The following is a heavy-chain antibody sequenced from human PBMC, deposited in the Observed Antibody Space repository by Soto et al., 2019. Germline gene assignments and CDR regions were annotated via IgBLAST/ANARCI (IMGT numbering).Heavy chain of an antibody. V-gene: IGHV1-69*01. D-gene: IGHD2-15*01. CDR3: ARDVVRSTAGDS. CDR2: IIPIFTRT. J-gene: IGHJ4*02. CDR1: GGTFSTSS. Sequence: QLQLVQSGTEVKEPGSSVKVSCKAPGGTFSTSSFVWVRQGPGQGLEWMGGIIPIFTRTNFAQKFQGRVTFSADESTRTTYMELRSLTSEDTAMYYCARDVVRSTAGDSWGQGTLVTVSS.